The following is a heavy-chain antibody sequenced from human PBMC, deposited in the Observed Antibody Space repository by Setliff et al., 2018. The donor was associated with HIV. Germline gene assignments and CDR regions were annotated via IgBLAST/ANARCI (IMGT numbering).Heavy chain of an antibody. CDR1: GYTFTDYY. CDR3: ARGELGYCSITSCYAGWFDP. CDR2: INPNTGVT. Sequence: ASVRVSCKASGYTFTDYYIHWVRQAPGQGLEWMGWINPNTGVTTYALKFQGRVTITRDTSISTAYMELSRLRSDDTAVYYCARGELGYCSITSCYAGWFDPWGLGTLVTVSS. J-gene: IGHJ5*02. V-gene: IGHV1-2*02. D-gene: IGHD2-2*01.